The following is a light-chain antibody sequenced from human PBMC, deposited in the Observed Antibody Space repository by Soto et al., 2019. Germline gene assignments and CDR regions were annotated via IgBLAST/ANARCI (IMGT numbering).Light chain of an antibody. CDR1: SNDVGGYNY. CDR2: EVT. J-gene: IGLJ1*01. Sequence: QSALTQPPSASGSPGQSVTISCTGTSNDVGGYNYVSWYQQHPGKAPKLIIYEVTKRPSGVPDRFSGSKSGNTASLTVSGLQAEDEADYYCRSYVGSNIFVFGTGTKLTVL. V-gene: IGLV2-8*01. CDR3: RSYVGSNIFV.